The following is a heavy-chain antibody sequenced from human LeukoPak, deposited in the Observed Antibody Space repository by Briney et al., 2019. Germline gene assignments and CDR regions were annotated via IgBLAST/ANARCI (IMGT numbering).Heavy chain of an antibody. J-gene: IGHJ4*02. V-gene: IGHV3-7*01. Sequence: PGGSLRLSCAASGFTFSSYWMSWVRQAPGKGLEWVANIKRDGSDKYYVGSVEGRFTISRDNAKNSLYLQMNSLRAEDTAVYYCARDPVGSGNYRYYFDYWGQGTLVTVSS. D-gene: IGHD3-10*01. CDR1: GFTFSSYW. CDR2: IKRDGSDK. CDR3: ARDPVGSGNYRYYFDY.